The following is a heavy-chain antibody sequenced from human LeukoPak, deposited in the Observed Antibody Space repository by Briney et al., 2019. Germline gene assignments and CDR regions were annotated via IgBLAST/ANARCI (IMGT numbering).Heavy chain of an antibody. CDR1: GGSFSGYY. V-gene: IGHV4-34*01. CDR3: ARGRPYCSSTSCYALYYYYYGMDV. CDR2: INHSGST. J-gene: IGHJ6*02. D-gene: IGHD2-2*01. Sequence: PSETLSLTCAVYGGSFSGYYWSWIRQPPGKGLEWIGEINHSGSTNYNPSLESRVTISVDTSKNQFSLKLSSVTAADTAVYYCARGRPYCSSTSCYALYYYYYGMDVWGQGTTVTVSS.